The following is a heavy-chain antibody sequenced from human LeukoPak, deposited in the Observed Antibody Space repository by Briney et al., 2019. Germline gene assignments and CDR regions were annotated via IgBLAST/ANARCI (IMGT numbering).Heavy chain of an antibody. D-gene: IGHD5-18*01. CDR2: IYTSGST. J-gene: IGHJ4*02. CDR3: ARDRTGRNTAQDDY. V-gene: IGHV4-4*07. Sequence: SETLSLTGTVSGGSISSYYWSWIRQRAGKGLEWIGRIYTSGSTNYNPSLKSRVSMSVDSSKNQFSLKLSSVTAADTAVYYCARDRTGRNTAQDDYWGQGTLVTVSS. CDR1: GGSISSYY.